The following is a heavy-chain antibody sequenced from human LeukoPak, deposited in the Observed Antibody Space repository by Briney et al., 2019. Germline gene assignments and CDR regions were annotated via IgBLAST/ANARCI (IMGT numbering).Heavy chain of an antibody. CDR3: ARRLRAATIDY. Sequence: PSETLSLTCTVSGGSISSSSYCWGWIRQPPGKGLEWIGSIYYSGSTYYNPSLKSRVTISVDTSKNQFSLKLSSVTAADTAVYYCARRLRAATIDYWGQGTLVTVSS. D-gene: IGHD1-26*01. V-gene: IGHV4-39*01. CDR1: GGSISSSSYC. J-gene: IGHJ4*02. CDR2: IYYSGST.